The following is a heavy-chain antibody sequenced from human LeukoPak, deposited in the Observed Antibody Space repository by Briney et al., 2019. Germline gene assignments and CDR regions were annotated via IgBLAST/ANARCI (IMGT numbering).Heavy chain of an antibody. CDR1: GYTFTTSD. CDR3: ARYLDPLYYDILTGYPMELDYYYYMDV. V-gene: IGHV1-18*01. CDR2: ISAYNGNT. Sequence: ASVKVSCKASGYTFTTSDINWVRQAPGQGLEWMGWISAYNGNTNYAQKLQGRVTMTTDTSTSTAYMELRSLRSDDTAVYYCARYLDPLYYDILTGYPMELDYYYYMDVWGKGTTVTISS. J-gene: IGHJ6*03. D-gene: IGHD3-9*01.